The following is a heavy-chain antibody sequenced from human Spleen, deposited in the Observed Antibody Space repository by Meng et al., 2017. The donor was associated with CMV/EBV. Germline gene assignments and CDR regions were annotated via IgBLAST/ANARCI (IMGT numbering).Heavy chain of an antibody. J-gene: IGHJ4*02. CDR3: ARDEGKNYGSGDFDY. V-gene: IGHV4-34*01. Sequence: GSLRLSCAVYGGSFSGYYWSWIRQPPGKGLEWIGEINHSGSTNYNPSLKSRVTISVDTSKNQFSLKLSSVTAADTAVYYCARDEGKNYGSGDFDYWGQGTLVTVSS. CDR2: INHSGST. D-gene: IGHD3-10*01. CDR1: GGSFSGYY.